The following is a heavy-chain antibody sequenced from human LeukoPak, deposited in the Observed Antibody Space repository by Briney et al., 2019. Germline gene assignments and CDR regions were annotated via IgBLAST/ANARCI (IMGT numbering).Heavy chain of an antibody. Sequence: GASVKVSCKTSGYIFAGYYMHWVRQAPGQGLEWMGWINPNSGDTKYAQKFQGRVTMTRDTSIRTAYMELSRLRSDDTAVYYCAGDMVRGVILRRVLEYWGQGTLVTVSS. V-gene: IGHV1-2*02. CDR3: AGDMVRGVILRRVLEY. D-gene: IGHD3-10*01. CDR1: GYIFAGYY. J-gene: IGHJ4*02. CDR2: INPNSGDT.